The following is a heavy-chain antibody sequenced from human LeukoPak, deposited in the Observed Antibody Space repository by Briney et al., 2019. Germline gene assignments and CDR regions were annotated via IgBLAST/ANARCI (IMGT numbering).Heavy chain of an antibody. Sequence: GGSLRLSCAASGFTVNSTYMTWVRQAPGKGLEWVSVIYTGDGTYYADSVKGRFTISRDNSKNTVYLQMNSLRAEDTAVYYCARVGSGSYYPRWGQGTLVTVSS. V-gene: IGHV3-53*01. CDR1: GFTVNSTY. D-gene: IGHD1-26*01. CDR2: IYTGDGT. J-gene: IGHJ4*02. CDR3: ARVGSGSYYPR.